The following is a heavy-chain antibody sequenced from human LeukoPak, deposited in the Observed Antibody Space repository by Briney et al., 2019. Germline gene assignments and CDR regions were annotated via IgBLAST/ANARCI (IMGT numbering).Heavy chain of an antibody. CDR2: IYYSGRT. D-gene: IGHD3-3*01. CDR1: SGPIRSNSFF. CDR3: ARDFWSDYYSHFDD. J-gene: IGHJ4*02. V-gene: IGHV4-39*02. Sequence: PSETLSLTCSVSSGPIRSNSFFWGWIRQPPGKGLEWIGSIYYSGRTYYNPSLESRAIISVDTSKNQFSLKLSSVTAADTAIYYCARDFWSDYYSHFDDWGQGILVTVSS.